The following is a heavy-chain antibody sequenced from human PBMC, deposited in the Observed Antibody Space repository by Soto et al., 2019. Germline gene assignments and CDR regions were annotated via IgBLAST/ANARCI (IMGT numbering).Heavy chain of an antibody. V-gene: IGHV3-30*03. Sequence: QVVESGGRGVQPGRSLRLSCEASEFTFSSYAMHWVRQAPGRGLEWVALISFDGTTEYYADSVKGRFIISRDNSRSMVYLQMDSLRPDDTAIYYCARPIPRWSYHYGMDVWGQGTTVTVSS. J-gene: IGHJ6*02. D-gene: IGHD2-15*01. CDR1: EFTFSSYA. CDR3: ARPIPRWSYHYGMDV. CDR2: ISFDGTTE.